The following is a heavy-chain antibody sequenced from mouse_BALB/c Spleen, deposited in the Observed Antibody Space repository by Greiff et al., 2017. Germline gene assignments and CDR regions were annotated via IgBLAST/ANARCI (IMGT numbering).Heavy chain of an antibody. J-gene: IGHJ2*01. CDR3: VRHQDGYFDY. D-gene: IGHD2-3*01. CDR1: GFTFNTYA. Sequence: EVKLVESGGGLVQPKGSLKLSCAASGFTFNTYAMNWVRQAPGKGLEWVARIRSKSNNYATYYADSVKDRFTISRDDSQSMLYLQMNNLKTEDTAMYYCVRHQDGYFDYWGQGTTLTVSS. CDR2: IRSKSNNYAT. V-gene: IGHV10-1*02.